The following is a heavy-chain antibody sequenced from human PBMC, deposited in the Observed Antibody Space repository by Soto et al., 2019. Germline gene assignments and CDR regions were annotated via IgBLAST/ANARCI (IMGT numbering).Heavy chain of an antibody. CDR1: GYTYRSND. Sequence: ASVKLSCKDCGYTYRSNDINWVRQATKQGLEWMGWMNPNSGNTGYAQKFRGRVTMTRNTSISTAYMELSSLGSEDTATYYCARGVITMVRGVNNWFDPWGQGTLVTVSS. D-gene: IGHD3-10*01. CDR3: ARGVITMVRGVNNWFDP. V-gene: IGHV1-8*01. J-gene: IGHJ5*02. CDR2: MNPNSGNT.